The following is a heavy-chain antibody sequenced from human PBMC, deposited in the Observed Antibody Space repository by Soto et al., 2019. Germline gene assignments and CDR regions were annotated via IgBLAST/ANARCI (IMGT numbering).Heavy chain of an antibody. D-gene: IGHD3-10*01. CDR3: ARDPFRWGSGSYYNDYYGMDV. CDR1: GFTFSSYA. V-gene: IGHV3-30-3*01. Sequence: GGSLRLSCTTSGFTFSSYAMHWVRQAPGKGLEWVAVISYDGSNKYYADSVKGRFTISRDNSKNTLYLQMNSLRAEDTAVYYCARDPFRWGSGSYYNDYYGMDVWGQGTTVTVSS. J-gene: IGHJ6*02. CDR2: ISYDGSNK.